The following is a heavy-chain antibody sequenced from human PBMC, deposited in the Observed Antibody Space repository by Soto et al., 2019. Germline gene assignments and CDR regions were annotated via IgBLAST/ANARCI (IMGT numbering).Heavy chain of an antibody. J-gene: IGHJ3*02. CDR3: ARDRVAPEPRIVGATNGAFDI. CDR2: IYSGGST. V-gene: IGHV3-53*01. D-gene: IGHD1-26*01. CDR1: GFTVSSNY. Sequence: EVQLVESGGGLIQPGGSLRLSCAASGFTVSSNYMSWVRQAPGKGLEWVSVIYSGGSTYYADSVKGRFTISRDNSKITLYLQMNSLRAEDTAVYYCARDRVAPEPRIVGATNGAFDIWGQGTMVTVSS.